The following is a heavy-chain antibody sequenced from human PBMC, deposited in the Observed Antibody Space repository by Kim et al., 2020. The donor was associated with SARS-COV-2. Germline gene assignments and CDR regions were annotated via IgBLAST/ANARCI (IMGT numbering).Heavy chain of an antibody. CDR1: GFTFTSSA. V-gene: IGHV1-58*01. Sequence: SVKVSCKASGFTFTSSAVQWVRQARGQRLEWIGWIVVGSGNTNYAQKFQERVTITRDMSTSTAYMELSSLRSEDTAVYYCAAEGGSYFPEGLYWGQGTLVTVSS. CDR3: AAEGGSYFPEGLY. CDR2: IVVGSGNT. J-gene: IGHJ4*02. D-gene: IGHD1-26*01.